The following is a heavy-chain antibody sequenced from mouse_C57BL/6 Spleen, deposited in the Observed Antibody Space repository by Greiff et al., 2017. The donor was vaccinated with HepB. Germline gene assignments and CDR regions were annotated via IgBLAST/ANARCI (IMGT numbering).Heavy chain of an antibody. CDR3: TTNPGKGGFDD. J-gene: IGHJ2*01. CDR2: IDPENGDT. V-gene: IGHV14-4*01. Sequence: VQLQQSGAELVRPGASVKLSCTASGFNIKDDDMNWVKQRPEKGLEWIGWIDPENGDTEYASKFQGKATITADTSSNTAYMQLSSLTSEDTAVYYCTTNPGKGGFDDWGKGTTLTVSS. CDR1: GFNIKDDD.